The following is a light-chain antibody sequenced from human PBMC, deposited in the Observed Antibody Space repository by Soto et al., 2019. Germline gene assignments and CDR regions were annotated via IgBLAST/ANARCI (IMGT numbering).Light chain of an antibody. V-gene: IGKV3-20*01. Sequence: EIVLTQSPGTLSLSPGERATLSCRASQSVNTNYLAWYQQKSGQAPRLLIYGASSRATGIPDRFSGSGSGTDFTLTISRLEPEDFAAYFCQQYGSLPITFGQGTRLEIK. CDR2: GAS. CDR1: QSVNTNY. J-gene: IGKJ5*01. CDR3: QQYGSLPIT.